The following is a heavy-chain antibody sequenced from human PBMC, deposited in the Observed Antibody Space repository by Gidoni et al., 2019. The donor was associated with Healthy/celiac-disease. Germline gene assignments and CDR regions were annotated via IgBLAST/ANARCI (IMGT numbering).Heavy chain of an antibody. D-gene: IGHD2-2*01. CDR1: GYSFTSYW. Sequence: EVQLVQSGAEVKKPGESLKISCKGSGYSFTSYWIGWVRQMPGQGLEWMGIIYPGYSDTRYSPSFQGQVTISADKSISTAYLQWSSLKASDTAMYYCARLLVPAAISFSEYWYFDLWGRGTLVTVSS. CDR3: ARLLVPAAISFSEYWYFDL. CDR2: IYPGYSDT. V-gene: IGHV5-51*01. J-gene: IGHJ2*01.